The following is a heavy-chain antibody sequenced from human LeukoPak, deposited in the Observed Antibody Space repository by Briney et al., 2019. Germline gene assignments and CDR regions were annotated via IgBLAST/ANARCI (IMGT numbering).Heavy chain of an antibody. CDR3: ARVVGDIVVVPAAADAFDI. CDR1: GGSISSGGYY. V-gene: IGHV4-31*03. D-gene: IGHD2-2*01. J-gene: IGHJ3*02. Sequence: PSQTLSLTCTVSGGSISSGGYYWSWIRQHPGKGLEWIGYIYYSGSTYYNPSFKSRVTISVDTSKNQFSLKLSSVTAADTAVYYCARVVGDIVVVPAAADAFDIWGQGTMVTVSS. CDR2: IYYSGST.